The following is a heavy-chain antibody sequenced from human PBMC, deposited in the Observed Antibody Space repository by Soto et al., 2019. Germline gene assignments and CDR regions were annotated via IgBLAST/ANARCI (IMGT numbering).Heavy chain of an antibody. D-gene: IGHD2-2*01. Sequence: SETLSLTCSASGGSISSYFRNWLRQPPGKGLEWIGYIYDDGTTDYNPSLKSRVTILLDMSKNQFSLKLSSVTAADAAVYYCVSSRSAIYGDALDVWGQGTMVTVSS. CDR2: IYDDGTT. V-gene: IGHV4-59*03. J-gene: IGHJ3*01. CDR3: VSSRSAIYGDALDV. CDR1: GGSISSYF.